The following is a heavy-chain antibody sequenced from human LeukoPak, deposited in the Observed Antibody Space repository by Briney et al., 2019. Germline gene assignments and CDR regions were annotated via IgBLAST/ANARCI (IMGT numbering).Heavy chain of an antibody. CDR1: GSTFSDYW. Sequence: GGSLRLSCAVSGSTFSDYWMHWVRQTPGKGPVWVSRISYDGGGTNYADSVKGRFTISRDNAKNTLYLQMNSLRVEDTAVYYCVRNMVRGVVYFDSWGQGALVTVSS. J-gene: IGHJ4*02. CDR2: ISYDGGGT. CDR3: VRNMVRGVVYFDS. V-gene: IGHV3-74*01. D-gene: IGHD3-10*01.